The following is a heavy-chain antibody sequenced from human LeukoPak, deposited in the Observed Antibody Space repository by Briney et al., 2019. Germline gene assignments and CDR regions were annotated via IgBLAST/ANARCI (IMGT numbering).Heavy chain of an antibody. V-gene: IGHV1-8*01. J-gene: IGHJ6*03. CDR1: GYTFTSYD. CDR2: MNPNSGNT. Sequence: ASVKVSCKASGYTFTSYDINWVRQATGQGLEWMGWMNPNSGNTGYAQKFQGRVTMTRNTSISTAYMDLSRLRSEDTAVYYCARGLPLYDFWSGTSGYYMDVWGKGTTVTVSS. CDR3: ARGLPLYDFWSGTSGYYMDV. D-gene: IGHD3-3*01.